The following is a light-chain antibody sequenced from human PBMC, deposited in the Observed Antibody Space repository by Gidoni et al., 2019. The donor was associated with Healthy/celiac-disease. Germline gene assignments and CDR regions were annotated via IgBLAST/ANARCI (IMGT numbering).Light chain of an antibody. Sequence: ELVMPQSPATLSVSPGERATLSCRASQSVSSNLAWYQQKPGQAPRLLIYGASTRATGIPARFSGSGSGKEFTLTISSLQSEDFAVYYCQKYNNWPPLTFGGGTKVEIK. CDR3: QKYNNWPPLT. J-gene: IGKJ4*01. CDR2: GAS. V-gene: IGKV3-15*01. CDR1: QSVSSN.